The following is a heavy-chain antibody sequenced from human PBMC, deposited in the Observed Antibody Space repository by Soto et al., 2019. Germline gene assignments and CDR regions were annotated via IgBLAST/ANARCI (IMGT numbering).Heavy chain of an antibody. Sequence: PGGSLRLSCAASGFTFSNFNLHWVRQAPGKGLEWVAAITNNGSNKYYADSVKGRFTISRDNSQDTLYLQMNSLRPEDTAVYYCAQAVDITVRGVPPSDYWGQGTLVPVSS. CDR3: AQAVDITVRGVPPSDY. CDR2: ITNNGSNK. V-gene: IGHV3-30*18. CDR1: GFTFSNFN. D-gene: IGHD3-10*01. J-gene: IGHJ4*02.